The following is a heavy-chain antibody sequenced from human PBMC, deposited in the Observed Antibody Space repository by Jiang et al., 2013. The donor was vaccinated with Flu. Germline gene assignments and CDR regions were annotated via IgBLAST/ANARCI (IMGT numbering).Heavy chain of an antibody. Sequence: QLLESGGGLVKPGGSLRLSCAASGFTFSSYSMNWVRQAPGKGLEWVSSISSSSSYIYYADSVKGRFTISRDNAKNSLYLQMNSLRAEDTAVYYCARDPDTTVLRYFDDPWGQGTLVTVSS. CDR1: GFTFSSYS. CDR2: ISSSSSYI. CDR3: ARDPDTTVLRYFDDP. D-gene: IGHD3-9*01. V-gene: IGHV3-21*01. J-gene: IGHJ5*02.